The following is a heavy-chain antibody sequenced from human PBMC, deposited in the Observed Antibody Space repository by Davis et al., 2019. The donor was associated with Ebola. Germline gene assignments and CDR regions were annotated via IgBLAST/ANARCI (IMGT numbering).Heavy chain of an antibody. CDR3: ARDGRGSSYDY. CDR2: IYYSGST. CDR1: GGSISSSSYY. V-gene: IGHV4-39*07. D-gene: IGHD1-26*01. Sequence: PSETLSLTCTVSGGSISSSSYYWGWIRQPPGKGLEWIGSIYYSGSTYYNPSLTSRVTISVDTSKNQFSLTLFSVSAADTAIYFCARDGRGSSYDYWGQGRLVTVSS. J-gene: IGHJ4*02.